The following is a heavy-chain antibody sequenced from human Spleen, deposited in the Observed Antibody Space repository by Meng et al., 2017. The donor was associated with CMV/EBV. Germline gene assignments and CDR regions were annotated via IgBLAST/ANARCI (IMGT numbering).Heavy chain of an antibody. J-gene: IGHJ4*02. Sequence: QVQLVQSGSELKKPGASVNVSCEASGYTFTSYAVNWVRQAPGQGLEWMGWINIHTGNPTYAQGFTGRFVFSLDTSVSTEYLNISSLKADDTAVYYCVRGGSYPDSWGPGTLVIVSS. CDR1: GYTFTSYA. V-gene: IGHV7-4-1*02. CDR3: VRGGSYPDS. CDR2: INIHTGNP. D-gene: IGHD1-26*01.